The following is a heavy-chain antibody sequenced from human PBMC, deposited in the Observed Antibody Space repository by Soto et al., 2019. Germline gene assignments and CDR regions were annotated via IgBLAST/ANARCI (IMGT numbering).Heavy chain of an antibody. J-gene: IGHJ4*02. CDR2: IYTSGST. Sequence: PQTLSLTCTVSGGSISGFYWSWIRQPAGKGLERIGHIYTSGSTRYNPSLQSRVTLSLHTSKSQFSLKLRPVPAADTAVYYCARAPMAYYYDSRGYYWIYFDYWGQGTPVT. V-gene: IGHV4-4*07. CDR1: GGSISGFY. D-gene: IGHD3-22*01. CDR3: ARAPMAYYYDSRGYYWIYFDY.